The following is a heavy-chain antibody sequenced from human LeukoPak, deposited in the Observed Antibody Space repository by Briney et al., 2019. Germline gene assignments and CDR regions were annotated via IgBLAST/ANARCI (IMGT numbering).Heavy chain of an antibody. CDR3: ARVPSRYSSSWYTSYFDY. V-gene: IGHV4-31*03. CDR1: GGSISSGGYY. J-gene: IGHJ4*02. CDR2: IYYSGST. D-gene: IGHD6-13*01. Sequence: SQTLSLTCTVSGGSISSGGYYWSWIRQHPGKGLEWIGYIYYSGSTYYNPSLKSRVTISVDTSKNQFSLKLSSVTAADTAVYYCARVPSRYSSSWYTSYFDYWGQGTLVTVSS.